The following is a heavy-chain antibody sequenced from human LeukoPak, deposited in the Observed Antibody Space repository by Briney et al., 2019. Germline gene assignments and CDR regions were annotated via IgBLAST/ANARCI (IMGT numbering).Heavy chain of an antibody. Sequence: VASVKVSCKASGYAFTSYAMNWVRQAPGQGLEWMGWINTNTGNPTYAQGFTGRFVFSLDTSVSTAHLQISSLKAEDTAVYYCARYVRVAGNLDAFDIWGQGTMVTVSS. D-gene: IGHD6-19*01. CDR3: ARYVRVAGNLDAFDI. CDR2: INTNTGNP. V-gene: IGHV7-4-1*02. J-gene: IGHJ3*02. CDR1: GYAFTSYA.